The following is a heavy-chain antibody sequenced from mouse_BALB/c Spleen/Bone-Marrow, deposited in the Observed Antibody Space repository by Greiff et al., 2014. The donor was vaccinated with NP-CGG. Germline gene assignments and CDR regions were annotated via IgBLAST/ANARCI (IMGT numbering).Heavy chain of an antibody. Sequence: VQLQQSGAELVKPGASVKLSCKASGYTFTSYWMHWVKQRPGQGLEWIGEIDPSDSYTNYNQKFKGKATLTVDKSSSTAYMQFSSLTSEDSAVYYCARGLYGNSGYWGQGTTLTVSS. V-gene: IGHV1-69*02. D-gene: IGHD2-1*01. CDR1: GYTFTSYW. CDR3: ARGLYGNSGY. CDR2: IDPSDSYT. J-gene: IGHJ2*01.